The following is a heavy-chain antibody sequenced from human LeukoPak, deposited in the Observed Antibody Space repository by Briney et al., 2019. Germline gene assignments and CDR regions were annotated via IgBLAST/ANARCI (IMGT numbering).Heavy chain of an antibody. J-gene: IGHJ4*02. CDR3: AKDLGSSSGY. D-gene: IGHD3-22*01. V-gene: IGHV3-30*18. CDR1: GFTFSSYG. CDR2: ISYDGSNK. Sequence: PGGSLRLSCAASGFTFSSYGMHWVRQAPGKGLEWVAVISYDGSNKYYADSVKGRFTISRDNSKNTLHLQMNSLRAEDTAVYYCAKDLGSSSGYWGQGTLVTVSS.